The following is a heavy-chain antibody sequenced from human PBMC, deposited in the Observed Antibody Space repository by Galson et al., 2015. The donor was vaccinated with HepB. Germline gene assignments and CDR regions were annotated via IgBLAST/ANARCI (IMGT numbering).Heavy chain of an antibody. CDR3: ARGAGIAVAGLFDY. J-gene: IGHJ4*02. D-gene: IGHD6-19*01. CDR2: IIPIFCTP. CDR1: GGTFSTYA. V-gene: IGHV1-69*13. Sequence: SVKVSCKASGGTFSTYAISWVLQAPGQGLEWRGGIIPIFCTPNHAQKFQGRVTIAADESTSTAYMELSSLRSEDTAVYYCARGAGIAVAGLFDYWGQGTLVTVSS.